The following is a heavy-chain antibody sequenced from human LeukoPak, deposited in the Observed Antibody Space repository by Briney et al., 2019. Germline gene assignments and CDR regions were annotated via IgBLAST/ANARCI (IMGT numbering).Heavy chain of an antibody. CDR2: IIPIFGTA. J-gene: IGHJ6*03. D-gene: IGHD2-2*02. CDR3: ASNLPYCSSTSCYTGVDYYYYMDV. V-gene: IGHV1-69*01. CDR1: GGTFSSYA. Sequence: ASVKVSCKASGGTFSSYAISWVRQAPGQGLEWMGGIIPIFGTANYAQKFQGRVTITADESTSTAYMELSSLRSEDTAVYYCASNLPYCSSTSCYTGVDYYYYMDVWGKGTTVTVSS.